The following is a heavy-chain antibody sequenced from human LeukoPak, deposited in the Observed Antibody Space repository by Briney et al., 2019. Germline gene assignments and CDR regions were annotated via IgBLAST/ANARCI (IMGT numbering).Heavy chain of an antibody. D-gene: IGHD3-22*01. CDR1: GDSMTSSSYE. J-gene: IGHJ4*02. V-gene: IGHV4-39*07. CDR2: ISYSGST. CDR3: ARGRRHKNYYDSSGYKFDY. Sequence: SETLSLTCKVSGDSMTSSSYEWAWIRQTPGKGLEWIGTISYSGSTDYNPSLKSRVTISVDTSKNQFSLKLSSVTDADTAVYYCARGRRHKNYYDSSGYKFDYWGQGTLVTVSS.